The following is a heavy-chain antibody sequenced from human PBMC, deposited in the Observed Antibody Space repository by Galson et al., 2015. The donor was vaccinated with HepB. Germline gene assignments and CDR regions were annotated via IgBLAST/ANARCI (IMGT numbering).Heavy chain of an antibody. J-gene: IGHJ6*02. CDR1: GFTFRSYA. D-gene: IGHD6-13*01. CDR3: ARDYASSWYFNHYYGMDV. CDR2: ISYDGSNR. V-gene: IGHV3-30*04. Sequence: SLRLSCAASGFTFRSYAMHWVRQAPGKGLEWVAVISYDGSNRYYADSVKGRFTISRDNSKNTLYLQMNSLRAEDTAVYYCARDYASSWYFNHYYGMDVWGQGTTVTVSS.